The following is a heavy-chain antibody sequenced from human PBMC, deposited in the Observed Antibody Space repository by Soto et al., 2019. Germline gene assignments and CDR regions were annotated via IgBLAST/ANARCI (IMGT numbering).Heavy chain of an antibody. D-gene: IGHD2-8*01. J-gene: IGHJ4*02. V-gene: IGHV4-39*01. CDR3: ARHEGNGNVWPLDY. Sequence: SETLSLTCTVSGDSIGTTHSYWAWIRQSPGKGLEWIGNVHYSGSTYYMPSLRSRVTLSVDTSKNQFSLRLTSVTAEDTAVYYCARHEGNGNVWPLDYWGQGILVTVSS. CDR1: GDSIGTTHSY. CDR2: VHYSGST.